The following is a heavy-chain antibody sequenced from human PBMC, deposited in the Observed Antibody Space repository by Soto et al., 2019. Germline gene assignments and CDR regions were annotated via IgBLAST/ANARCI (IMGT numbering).Heavy chain of an antibody. D-gene: IGHD3-22*01. CDR2: LYYSEIT. Sequence: SETLSLTCTVSGGLISNYYWSWIRQTPGKGLEWIGYLYYSEITKYNPSLQSRVTISVDTSNQLSLKLTSVTAADTAVYYCARGAYDSSVYYNEPFDSWGQGTLVTV. J-gene: IGHJ4*02. CDR1: GGLISNYY. V-gene: IGHV4-59*01. CDR3: ARGAYDSSVYYNEPFDS.